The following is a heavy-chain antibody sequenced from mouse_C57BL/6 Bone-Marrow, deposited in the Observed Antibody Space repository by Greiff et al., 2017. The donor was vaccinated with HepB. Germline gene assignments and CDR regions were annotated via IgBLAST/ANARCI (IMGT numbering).Heavy chain of an antibody. CDR2: IAPTSGGT. CDR3: ARTIYEYDGGDNERED. Sequence: QVQLQQPGAELVKPGASVKLSCKASGYTFTSYWLPWVKQRPGRGLEWIGRIAPTSGGTKYNEKFKSKATLTVDQPSSTAYMQLSSLTSEDSAVYDCARTIYEYDGGDNEREDWGKGTTGTVSS. V-gene: IGHV1-72*01. D-gene: IGHD2-4*01. J-gene: IGHJ4*01. CDR1: GYTFTSYW.